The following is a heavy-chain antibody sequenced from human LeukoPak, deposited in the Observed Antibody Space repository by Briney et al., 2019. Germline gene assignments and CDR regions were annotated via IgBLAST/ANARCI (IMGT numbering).Heavy chain of an antibody. D-gene: IGHD6-13*01. Sequence: GGSLRLSCAASGFTFSSYWMHWVRQAPGKGLVWVSRINSDGSSTSYADSVKGRFTISRDNAKNTLYLQMNSLRAEDTAVYYCTGHHQAYSRTYWGQGTLVTVSS. CDR3: TGHHQAYSRTY. J-gene: IGHJ4*02. CDR1: GFTFSSYW. V-gene: IGHV3-74*01. CDR2: INSDGSST.